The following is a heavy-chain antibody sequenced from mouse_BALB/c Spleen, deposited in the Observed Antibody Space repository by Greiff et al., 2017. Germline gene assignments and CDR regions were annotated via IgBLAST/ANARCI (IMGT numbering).Heavy chain of an antibody. J-gene: IGHJ3*01. V-gene: IGHV1-77*01. CDR3: ARWRFAY. CDR1: GYTFTDYY. Sequence: QVQLQQSGAELARPGASVKLSCKASGYTFTDYYINWVKQRTGQGLEWIGEIYPGSGNTYYNEKFKGKATLTADKSSSTAYMQLSSLTSEDSAVYFCARWRFAYWGQGTLVTVSA. CDR2: IYPGSGNT.